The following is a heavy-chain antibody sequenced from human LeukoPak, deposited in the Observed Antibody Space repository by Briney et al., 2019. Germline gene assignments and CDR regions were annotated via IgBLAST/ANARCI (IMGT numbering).Heavy chain of an antibody. CDR1: GFTFSSYG. D-gene: IGHD2-15*01. Sequence: GGSLRLSCAASGFTFSSYGMHRVRQAPGKGLEWVAVISYDGSNKYYADSVKGRFTISRDNSKNTLYLQMNSLRAEDTAVYYCAKDGYCSGGSCYKRSYYYGMDVWGQGTTVTVSS. V-gene: IGHV3-30*18. CDR2: ISYDGSNK. J-gene: IGHJ6*02. CDR3: AKDGYCSGGSCYKRSYYYGMDV.